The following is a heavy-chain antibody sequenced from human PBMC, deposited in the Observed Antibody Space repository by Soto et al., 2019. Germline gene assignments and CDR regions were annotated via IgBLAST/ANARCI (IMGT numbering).Heavy chain of an antibody. J-gene: IGHJ6*03. CDR2: IYYSGST. D-gene: IGHD2-2*01. Sequence: SETLSLTCTVSGGSIGSYYWSWIRQPPGKGLEWIGYIYYSGSTNYNPSLKSRVTISVDTSKNQFSLKLSSVTAADTAVYYCARRTRYYYMDVWGKGTTVTVSS. CDR1: GGSIGSYY. V-gene: IGHV4-59*08. CDR3: ARRTRYYYMDV.